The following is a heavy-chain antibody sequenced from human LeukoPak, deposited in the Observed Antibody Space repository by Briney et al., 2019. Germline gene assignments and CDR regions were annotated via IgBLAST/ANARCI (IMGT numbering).Heavy chain of an antibody. Sequence: ASVKVSCKASGYSFTSCAMNWVRQAPGQGLEWMGWINTKTGNPSYAQGFTGRFVFSLDTSVSTAYLQITSLKAEDTAVYYCARGHLDYGGFHWGQGTLVTVSS. D-gene: IGHD2-21*01. CDR1: GYSFTSCA. V-gene: IGHV7-4-1*02. CDR3: ARGHLDYGGFH. CDR2: INTKTGNP. J-gene: IGHJ4*02.